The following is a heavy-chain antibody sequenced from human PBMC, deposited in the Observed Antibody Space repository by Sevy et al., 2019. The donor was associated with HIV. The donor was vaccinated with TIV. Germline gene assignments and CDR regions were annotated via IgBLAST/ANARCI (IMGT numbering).Heavy chain of an antibody. CDR1: GFTFSTYS. V-gene: IGHV3-21*01. J-gene: IGHJ6*03. CDR2: ISSSTTSI. D-gene: IGHD6-25*01. CDR3: ARAWSIAAASTRFYYMDV. Sequence: GGSLRLSCEASGFTFSTYSMNWVRQAPGKGLEWVSSISSSTTSIYYGDSVKGRFTISRDNAKNSLYLQMNSLRAEDTAVYYCARAWSIAAASTRFYYMDVWGRGTTVTVSS.